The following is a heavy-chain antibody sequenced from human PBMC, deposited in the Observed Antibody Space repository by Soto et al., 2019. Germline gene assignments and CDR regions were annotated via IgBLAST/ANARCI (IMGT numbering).Heavy chain of an antibody. V-gene: IGHV1-24*01. J-gene: IGHJ4*02. CDR2: FDPEDGET. CDR3: ATAQNKQWRGSFDY. CDR1: GYTLTELS. Sequence: ASVKVSCKVSGYTLTELSMHWVRQAPGKGLEWMGGFDPEDGETIYAQKFQGRVTMTEDTSTDTAYMELSSLRSEDTAVYYCATAQNKQWRGSFDYWGQGTLVTVSS. D-gene: IGHD6-19*01.